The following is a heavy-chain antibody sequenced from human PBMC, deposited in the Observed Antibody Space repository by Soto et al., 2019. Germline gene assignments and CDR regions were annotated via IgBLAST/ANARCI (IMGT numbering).Heavy chain of an antibody. J-gene: IGHJ4*02. CDR3: ARGTTIFGVVIKGYYFDY. CDR1: GGSISGGVHS. Sequence: SETLSLTCTVSGGSISGGVHSWSWIRQPPGKGLEWIGHIFDSGSTYYNPSLKSRLTISVDTSKNQFSLKLSSVTAADTAVYYCARGTTIFGVVIKGYYFDYWGQGTLVTVSS. CDR2: IFDSGST. V-gene: IGHV4-30-4*01. D-gene: IGHD3-3*01.